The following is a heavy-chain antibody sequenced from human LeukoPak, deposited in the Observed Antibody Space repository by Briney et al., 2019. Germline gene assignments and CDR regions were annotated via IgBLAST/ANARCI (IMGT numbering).Heavy chain of an antibody. J-gene: IGHJ4*02. CDR2: ISGGGGST. CDR3: AKVRGSERPKYYFEY. Sequence: GRSLGLSCAASGFTFSSYGMHWVRQAPGKGLEWVSGISGGGGSTYCADSAKGRFTISRDNSKNTLYLQMNSLRAEDTAVYYCAKVRGSERPKYYFEYWGQGTLVTVSS. D-gene: IGHD3-10*01. V-gene: IGHV3-23*01. CDR1: GFTFSSYG.